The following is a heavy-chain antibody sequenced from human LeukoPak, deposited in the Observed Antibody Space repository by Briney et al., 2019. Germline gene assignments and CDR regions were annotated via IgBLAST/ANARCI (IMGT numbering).Heavy chain of an antibody. CDR2: ICGSGGST. Sequence: GGSLRLSCAASGFTFSRYAMSWVRQPPGEGLEWVSAICGSGGSTYYADTVKGRFTISRDNSKNTLYLQMNSLRAEDTAVYYCAKDSGPSYGSGSPYSYGMDVWGQGTTVTVSS. J-gene: IGHJ6*02. CDR1: GFTFSRYA. D-gene: IGHD3-10*01. CDR3: AKDSGPSYGSGSPYSYGMDV. V-gene: IGHV3-23*01.